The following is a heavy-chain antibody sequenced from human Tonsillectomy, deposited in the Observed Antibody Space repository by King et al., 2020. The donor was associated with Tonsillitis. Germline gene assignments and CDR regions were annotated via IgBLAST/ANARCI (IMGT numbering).Heavy chain of an antibody. CDR2: INWNGDTT. CDR1: GLKFYELG. D-gene: IGHD3-16*01. Sequence: VQLVESGGRVVWPGGSLMLSCGGFGLKFYELGMSWVRPAPGKGLEWVCGINWNGDTTGYADSVRGRFIVSRDNAKNSLYLQMNSLKVEDTGLYYCVRHVDSTGLWGQGTLVTVSS. V-gene: IGHV3-20*04. CDR3: VRHVDSTGL. J-gene: IGHJ4*02.